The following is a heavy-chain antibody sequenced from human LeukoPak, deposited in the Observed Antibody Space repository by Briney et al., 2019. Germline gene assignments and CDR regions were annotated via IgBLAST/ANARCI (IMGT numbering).Heavy chain of an antibody. J-gene: IGHJ5*02. Sequence: RSGTLSLTCAVSGGSISSSNWWSWVRQPPGKGLEWIGEIYHSGSTNYNPSLKSRVTISVDKSKNQFSLKLSSVTAADTAVYYCARDSRGKGATVTTLGSWGQGTLVTVSS. CDR3: ARDSRGKGATVTTLGS. CDR1: GGSISSSNW. V-gene: IGHV4-4*02. CDR2: IYHSGST. D-gene: IGHD4-17*01.